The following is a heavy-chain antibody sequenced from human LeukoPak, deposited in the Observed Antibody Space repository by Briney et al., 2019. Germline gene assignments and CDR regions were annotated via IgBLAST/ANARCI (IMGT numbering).Heavy chain of an antibody. J-gene: IGHJ6*03. CDR2: ISSSSSYI. CDR1: GFTFSSYS. D-gene: IGHD1-26*01. Sequence: GGSLRLSCAASGFTFSSYSMNWVRQAPGKGLEWVSSISSSSSYIYYADSVKGRFTISRDNAKNSLYLQMNSLRAEDTAVYYCARVGEPQFSSGSYGFDYYYYMDVWGKGTTVTISS. CDR3: ARVGEPQFSSGSYGFDYYYYMDV. V-gene: IGHV3-21*01.